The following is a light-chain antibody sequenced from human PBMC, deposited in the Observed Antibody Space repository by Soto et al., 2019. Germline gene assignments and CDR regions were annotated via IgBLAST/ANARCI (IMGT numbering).Light chain of an antibody. CDR3: QHYGISVPIT. J-gene: IGKJ3*01. V-gene: IGKV3-20*01. CDR1: QSISNDY. CDR2: GAS. Sequence: EIVLTQSPGTLYLSPGERATLSCRASQSISNDYLAWYQQKPGQAPRLLIHGASSRAIGIPDRFSGGGSGIDFTLTISRLEPEDFAVYFCQHYGISVPITFGPGTKVDIK.